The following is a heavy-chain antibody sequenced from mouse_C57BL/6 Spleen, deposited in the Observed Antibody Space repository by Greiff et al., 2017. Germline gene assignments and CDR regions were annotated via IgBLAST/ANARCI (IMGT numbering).Heavy chain of an antibody. V-gene: IGHV5-6*01. J-gene: IGHJ4*01. D-gene: IGHD2-4*01. CDR3: ARDGTYDYHYAMDY. Sequence: EVQVVESGGDLVKPGGSLKLSCAASGFTFSSYGMSWVRQTPDKRLEWVATISSGGSYTYYPDSVKGRFTISRDNAKNTLYLQMSSLKSEDTAMYYCARDGTYDYHYAMDYWGQGTSVTVSS. CDR2: ISSGGSYT. CDR1: GFTFSSYG.